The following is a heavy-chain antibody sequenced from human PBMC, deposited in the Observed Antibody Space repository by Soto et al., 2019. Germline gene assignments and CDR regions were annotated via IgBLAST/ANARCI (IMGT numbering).Heavy chain of an antibody. V-gene: IGHV3-23*01. CDR1: GFPFRGYT. J-gene: IGHJ4*01. D-gene: IGHD3-22*01. CDR2: ISGSGGSP. Sequence: GALGLSRAASGFPFRGYTMGWVRPAPGKGLEGVSSISGSGGSPSYADSVQGRFTISRDNPRNTLSLQMNSLRAEDTATYYCAKARCSGNSCYVPDYWGHGSLVTVSS. CDR3: AKARCSGNSCYVPDY.